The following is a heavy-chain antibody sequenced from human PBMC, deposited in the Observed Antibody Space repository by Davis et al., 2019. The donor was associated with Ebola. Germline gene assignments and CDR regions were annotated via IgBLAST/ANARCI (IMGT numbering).Heavy chain of an antibody. CDR2: ISSSSSTI. CDR3: ARYSSSLYYYGMDV. J-gene: IGHJ6*04. Sequence: GGSLRLSCAASGFSVSSNYMNWVRQAPGKGLEWVSYISSSSSTIYYADSVKGRFTISRDNAKNSLYLQMNSLRDEDTAVYYCARYSSSLYYYGMDVWGKGTTVTVSS. CDR1: GFSVSSNY. D-gene: IGHD6-13*01. V-gene: IGHV3-48*02.